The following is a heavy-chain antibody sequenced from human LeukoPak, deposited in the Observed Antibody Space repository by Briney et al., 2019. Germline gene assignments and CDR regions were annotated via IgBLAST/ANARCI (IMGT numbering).Heavy chain of an antibody. CDR3: ARDKGFGGSSFDY. CDR1: GFTFSSYE. D-gene: IGHD3-10*01. J-gene: IGHJ4*02. CDR2: ISSSGSAI. Sequence: GGSLRLSCAASGFTFSSYEMNWVRQAPGKGLEWVSKISSSGSAIYYADSVKGRFTISRDNAKSTLYLQMNSLRVEDTAVYYCARDKGFGGSSFDYWGQGTLVTVSS. V-gene: IGHV3-48*03.